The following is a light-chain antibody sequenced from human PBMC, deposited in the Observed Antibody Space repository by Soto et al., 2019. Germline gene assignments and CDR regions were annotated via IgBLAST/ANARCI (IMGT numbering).Light chain of an antibody. CDR2: DVN. CDR1: SNDVGAYDH. V-gene: IGLV2-11*01. Sequence: QLVLTQPLSVSGSPGQSVAISCTGTSNDVGAYDHVSWYQHSPDKAPKLLIFDVNKRPSGVPDRFSGSKSGNTASLTISGLQADDEAEYFCSSFAGTYSLYIFGSGTKLTVL. J-gene: IGLJ1*01. CDR3: SSFAGTYSLYI.